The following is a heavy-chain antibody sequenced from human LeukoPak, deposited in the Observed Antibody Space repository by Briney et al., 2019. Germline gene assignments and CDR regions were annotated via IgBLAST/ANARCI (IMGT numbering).Heavy chain of an antibody. CDR2: IYYSGST. V-gene: IGHV4-39*07. CDR1: GGSISSSSYY. Sequence: SETLSLTCTVSGGSISSSSYYWGWIRQPPGKGLEWIGSIYYSGSTYYNPSLKSRVTISVDTSKNQFSLKLSSVTAADTAVYYCARKEIYMYYFDYWGQGTLVTVSS. D-gene: IGHD5-24*01. J-gene: IGHJ4*02. CDR3: ARKEIYMYYFDY.